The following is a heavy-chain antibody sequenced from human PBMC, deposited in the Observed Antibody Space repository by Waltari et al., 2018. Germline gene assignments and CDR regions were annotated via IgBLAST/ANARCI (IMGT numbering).Heavy chain of an antibody. D-gene: IGHD3-22*01. CDR2: IWDDGSNK. V-gene: IGHV3-33*01. CDR3: ARDPPDDSSGYFSFDY. CDR1: GFTFSRYA. Sequence: QVQLGESGGGVVQPGRSLRLSCGASGFTFSRYAMHWVRQAPGKWLEWVAFIWDDGSNKYYADSVKGRFTISRDNSKTTVYLEMNSLRAEDTAVYYCARDPPDDSSGYFSFDYWGQGTLVTVSS. J-gene: IGHJ4*02.